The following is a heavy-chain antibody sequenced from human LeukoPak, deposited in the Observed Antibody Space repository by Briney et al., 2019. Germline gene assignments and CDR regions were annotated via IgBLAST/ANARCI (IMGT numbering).Heavy chain of an antibody. CDR1: GFTFDDYA. V-gene: IGHV3-9*01. D-gene: IGHD3-3*01. Sequence: PGRSLRLSCAASGFTFDDYAMHWVRQAPGKGLEWVSGISWNSGSIGYADSVKGRLTISRDNAKDSLYLQMNSLRAEDTAVYYCARDRRFLEWLFDYWGQGTLVTVSS. CDR3: ARDRRFLEWLFDY. CDR2: ISWNSGSI. J-gene: IGHJ4*02.